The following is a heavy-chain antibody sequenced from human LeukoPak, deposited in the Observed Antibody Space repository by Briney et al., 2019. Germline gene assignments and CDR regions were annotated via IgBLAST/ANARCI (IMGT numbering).Heavy chain of an antibody. CDR2: ISSSSSTI. D-gene: IGHD2-15*01. CDR1: GFTLSSYA. V-gene: IGHV3-48*02. Sequence: PGGSLRLSCAASGFTLSSYAMTWVRQAPGKGLEWVSYISSSSSTIYYADSVKGRFTISRDNAKNSLYLQMNSLRDEDTAVYYCARNTQGTPGCWGQGTLVTVSS. CDR3: ARNTQGTPGC. J-gene: IGHJ4*02.